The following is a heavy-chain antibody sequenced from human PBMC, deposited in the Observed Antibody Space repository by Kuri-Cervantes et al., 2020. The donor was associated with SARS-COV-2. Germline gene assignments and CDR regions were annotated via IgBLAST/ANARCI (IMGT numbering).Heavy chain of an antibody. D-gene: IGHD2-15*01. J-gene: IGHJ4*02. CDR1: GGSISSGGYY. CDR3: ARVKIAGACDY. V-gene: IGHV4-30-2*01. CDR2: IYHSGST. Sequence: SCTVSGGSISSGGYYWSWIRQPPGKGLEWIGYIYHSGSTYYNPSLKSRVTISVDRSKNQFSLELSSVTAADTAVYYCARVKIAGACDYWGQGTLVTVSS.